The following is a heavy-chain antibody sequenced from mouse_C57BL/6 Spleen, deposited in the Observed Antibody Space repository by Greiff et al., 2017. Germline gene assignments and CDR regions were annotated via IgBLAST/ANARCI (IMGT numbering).Heavy chain of an antibody. V-gene: IGHV1-59*01. Sequence: QVQLQQPGAELVKPGTSVKLSCKASGYTFTSYWMPWVKQRPGQGLEWIGIIDPSVSYTYYNPQFKGQVTLTVDTSSSTAYMQHSSLTSEDSAVYYCSTTPDSYDDCDDWGQGTTRTVSS. D-gene: IGHD2-12*01. CDR3: STTPDSYDDCDD. CDR2: IDPSVSYT. J-gene: IGHJ2*01. CDR1: GYTFTSYW.